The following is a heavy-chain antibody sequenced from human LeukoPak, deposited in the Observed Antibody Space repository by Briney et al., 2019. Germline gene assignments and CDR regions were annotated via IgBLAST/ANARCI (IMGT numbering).Heavy chain of an antibody. CDR3: ARGYSSGWYVYFDY. D-gene: IGHD6-19*01. Sequence: SETLSLTCTVSGGSISSYYWSWIRQPAGKRLEWIGRIYTSGSTDYNPSLKSRVTMSVDTSKNQFSLKLSSVTAADTAVYYCARGYSSGWYVYFDYWGQGTLVTVSS. CDR2: IYTSGST. CDR1: GGSISSYY. V-gene: IGHV4-4*07. J-gene: IGHJ4*02.